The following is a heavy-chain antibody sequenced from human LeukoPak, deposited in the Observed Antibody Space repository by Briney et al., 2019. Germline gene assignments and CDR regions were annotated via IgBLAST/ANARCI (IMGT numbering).Heavy chain of an antibody. CDR2: INPDGSTT. J-gene: IGHJ4*02. Sequence: PGGSLRLSCAASGFTFSNYWMHWVRQDPGKGLVWVSFINPDGSTTNYADSVKGRFTISRDNAKNALYLQMNSLRAEDTAVYYCARGWPPGGYWGQGTLVTVSS. V-gene: IGHV3-74*01. D-gene: IGHD4-23*01. CDR3: ARGWPPGGY. CDR1: GFTFSNYW.